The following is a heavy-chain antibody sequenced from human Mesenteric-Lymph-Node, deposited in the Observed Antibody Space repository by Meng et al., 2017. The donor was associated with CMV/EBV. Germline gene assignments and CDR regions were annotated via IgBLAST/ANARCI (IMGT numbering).Heavy chain of an antibody. CDR1: GFTFSGHY. Sequence: GGSLRLSCVASGFTFSGHYMSWIRQAPGKGLEMVSYISGDGSDRMYLDSVKGRFTISRDNAKDSLYLQMNSLQAEDTALYYCARNTRDPPYWGQGTLVTVSS. V-gene: IGHV3-11*04. J-gene: IGHJ4*02. CDR3: ARNTRDPPY. CDR2: ISGDGSDR.